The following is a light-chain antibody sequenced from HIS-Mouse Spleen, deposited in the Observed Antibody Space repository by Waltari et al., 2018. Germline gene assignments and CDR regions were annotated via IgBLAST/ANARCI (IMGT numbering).Light chain of an antibody. J-gene: IGLJ3*02. CDR3: CSYAGSYTWV. V-gene: IGLV2-11*01. CDR1: SSDVGGYNY. Sequence: QSALTQPRPVSGSPGQSVTISCTGTSSDVGGYNYVHWYQQHPGKAPKLMIYDVSKRPSGVPDRFSGSKSGNTASLTISGLQAEDEADYYCCSYAGSYTWVFGGGTKLTVL. CDR2: DVS.